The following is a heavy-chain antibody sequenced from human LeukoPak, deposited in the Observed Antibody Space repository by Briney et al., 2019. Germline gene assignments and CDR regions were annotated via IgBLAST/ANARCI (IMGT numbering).Heavy chain of an antibody. CDR1: GFTFSSYG. V-gene: IGHV3-30*02. CDR2: IRYDGSNK. J-gene: IGHJ4*02. Sequence: GGSLRLSCAASGFTFSSYGMHWVRQPPGKGLEWVAFIRYDGSNKYYAGSVKGRVTISRDNSKNTLYLQINSLRAEDTAVYYCANLEEQWHHPSCYWGQGTLVTVSS. CDR3: ANLEEQWHHPSCY. D-gene: IGHD6-19*01.